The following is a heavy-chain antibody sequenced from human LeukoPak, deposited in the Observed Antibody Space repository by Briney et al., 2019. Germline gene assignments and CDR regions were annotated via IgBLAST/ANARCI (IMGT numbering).Heavy chain of an antibody. D-gene: IGHD1-26*01. CDR3: VRLRWELLAPYFDH. V-gene: IGHV4-59*01. CDR2: IYHSGST. J-gene: IGHJ4*02. Sequence: KPSETLSLTCSVSTDSTNTYYWSWLRQSPGKGLEWIGHIYHSGSTDYNPSFKSLVTISIDMSKRDFSLKLTSVTVADTAMYYCVRLRWELLAPYFDHWGQGAFVIVSS. CDR1: TDSTNTYY.